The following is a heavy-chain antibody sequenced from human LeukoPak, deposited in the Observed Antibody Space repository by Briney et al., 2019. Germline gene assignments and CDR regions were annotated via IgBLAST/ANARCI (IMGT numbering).Heavy chain of an antibody. CDR3: ARIGYYYDSSGFG. CDR2: ISSGSATI. V-gene: IGHV3-48*01. D-gene: IGHD3-22*01. CDR1: GLTFSSYS. J-gene: IGHJ4*02. Sequence: GSLRLSCVASGLTFSSYSMNWVRQAPGKGLEWVSYISSGSATIHYADSVKGRFTISRDNAKNSLYLQMNSLRAEDTAVYYCARIGYYYDSSGFGWGQGTLVTVSS.